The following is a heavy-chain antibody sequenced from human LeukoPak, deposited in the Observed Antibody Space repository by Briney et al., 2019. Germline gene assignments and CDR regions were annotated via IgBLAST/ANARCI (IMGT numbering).Heavy chain of an antibody. CDR3: AKDMAPMPQGYYYYGMDV. D-gene: IGHD2-2*01. CDR2: ISWNSGSI. J-gene: IGHJ6*02. CDR1: GFSFSNYW. Sequence: ETGGSLRLSCAASGFSFSNYWMTWVRHAPGKGLEWVSGISWNSGSIGYADSVKGRFTISRDNAKNSLYLQMNSLRAEDTALYYCAKDMAPMPQGYYYYGMDVWGQGTTVTVSS. V-gene: IGHV3-9*01.